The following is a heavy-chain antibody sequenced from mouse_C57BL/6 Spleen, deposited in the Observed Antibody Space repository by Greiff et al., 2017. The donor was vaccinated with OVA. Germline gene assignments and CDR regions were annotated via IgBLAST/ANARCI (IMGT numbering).Heavy chain of an antibody. CDR2: ILPGSGRT. V-gene: IGHV1-9*01. J-gene: IGHJ4*01. CDR1: GYTFTGYW. Sequence: QVQLQQSGAELMKPGASVKLSCKATGYTFTGYWIEWVKQRPGHGLEWIGEILPGSGRTNYHEKFKGKATFTADTSSNTAYMQLSSLTTEDSAIYYCARRELRQASMDYWGQGTSVTVSS. CDR3: ARRELRQASMDY. D-gene: IGHD3-2*02.